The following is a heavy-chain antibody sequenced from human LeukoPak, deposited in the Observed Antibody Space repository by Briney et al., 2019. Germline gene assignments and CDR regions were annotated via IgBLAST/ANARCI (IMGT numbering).Heavy chain of an antibody. J-gene: IGHJ4*02. V-gene: IGHV1-69*13. CDR1: GYTFTSHG. CDR2: IIPIFGTA. D-gene: IGHD3-10*01. Sequence: SVKVSCKASGYTFTSHGISWVRQAPGQGLEWMGGIIPIFGTANYAQKFQGRVTITADESTRTAYMELSSLRSEDTAVYYCASRGYGSGSYYGSDYWGQGTLVTVSS. CDR3: ASRGYGSGSYYGSDY.